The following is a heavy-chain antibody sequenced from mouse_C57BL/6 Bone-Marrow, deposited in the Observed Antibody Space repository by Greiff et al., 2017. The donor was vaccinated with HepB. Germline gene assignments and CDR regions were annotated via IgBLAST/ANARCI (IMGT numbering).Heavy chain of an antibody. CDR1: GYTFTDYY. CDR2: IFPGSGST. J-gene: IGHJ3*01. V-gene: IGHV1-75*01. CDR3: ARRGLHYRGIAY. D-gene: IGHD2-14*01. Sequence: VKLMESGPELVKPGASVKISCKASGYTFTDYYINWVKQRPGQGLEWIGWIFPGSGSTYYNEKFKGKATLTVDKSSSTAYMLLSSLTSEDSAVYFCARRGLHYRGIAYWGQGTLVTVSA.